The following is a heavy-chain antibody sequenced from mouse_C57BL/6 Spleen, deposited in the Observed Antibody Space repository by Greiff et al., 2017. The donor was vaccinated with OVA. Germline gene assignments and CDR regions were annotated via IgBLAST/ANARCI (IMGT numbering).Heavy chain of an antibody. CDR1: GYTFTSYW. CDR2: IDPSDSET. V-gene: IGHV1-52*01. D-gene: IGHD2-4*01. J-gene: IGHJ4*01. CDR3: ARRCYDYDGDAMDY. Sequence: VQLQQPGAELVRPGSSVKLSCKASGYTFTSYWMHWVKQRPIQGLEWIGNIDPSDSETPYNQKFKDKATLTVDKSSSTAYMQLSSLTSEASAVYYCARRCYDYDGDAMDYWGQGTSVTVSS.